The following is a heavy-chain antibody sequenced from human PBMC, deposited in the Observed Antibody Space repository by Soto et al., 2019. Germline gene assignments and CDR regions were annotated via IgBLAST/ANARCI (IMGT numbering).Heavy chain of an antibody. Sequence: QVQLVESGGGVVQPGRSLRLSCAASGFTFSSYAMHWVRQAPGKGLEWVAVISYDGSNKYYADSVKGRFTISRDNSKNTLYLQMNSLRAEDTAVYYCAREAGGYRPFDPWGQGALVTVS. CDR2: ISYDGSNK. J-gene: IGHJ5*02. D-gene: IGHD5-12*01. CDR1: GFTFSSYA. V-gene: IGHV3-30-3*01. CDR3: AREAGGYRPFDP.